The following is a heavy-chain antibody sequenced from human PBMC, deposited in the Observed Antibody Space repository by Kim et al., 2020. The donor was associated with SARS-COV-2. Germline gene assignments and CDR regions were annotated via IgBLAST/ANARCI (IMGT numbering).Heavy chain of an antibody. V-gene: IGHV4-34*01. J-gene: IGHJ4*02. CDR1: GGSFSGYY. CDR3: ARGSPGE. CDR2: INHSGST. Sequence: SETLSLTCAVYGGSFSGYYWSWIRQPPGKGLEWIGEINHSGSTNYNPSLKSRVTISVDTSKNQFSLKLSSVTAADTAVYYCARGSPGEWGQGTLVTVSS.